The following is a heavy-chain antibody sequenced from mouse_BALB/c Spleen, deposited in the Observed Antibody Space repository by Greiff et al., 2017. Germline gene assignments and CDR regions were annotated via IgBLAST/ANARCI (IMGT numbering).Heavy chain of an antibody. CDR3: ARDATYFYAMDY. J-gene: IGHJ4*01. Sequence: VQLQQSGAELVKPGASVKLSCTASGFNIKDTYMHWVKQRPEQGLEWIGRIDPANGNTKYDPKFQGKATITADTSSNTAYLQLSSLTSEDTAVYYCARDATYFYAMDYWGQGTSVTGSS. CDR1: GFNIKDTY. CDR2: IDPANGNT. D-gene: IGHD6-1*01. V-gene: IGHV14-3*02.